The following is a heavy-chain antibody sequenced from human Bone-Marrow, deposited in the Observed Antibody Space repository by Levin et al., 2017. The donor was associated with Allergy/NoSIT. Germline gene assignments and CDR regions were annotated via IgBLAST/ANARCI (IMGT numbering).Heavy chain of an antibody. J-gene: IGHJ4*02. CDR2: VSVYSGNT. D-gene: IGHD2-15*01. CDR1: GYIFGNSG. Sequence: GESLKISCKTSGYIFGNSGISWLRQAPGQGLEWLGWVSVYSGNTSYAQGLQERVTMTADTSTDTSYMELRSLTSDDTAVYYCARMKRHCSRGSCYLTDFDSWGQGTLVTVSS. CDR3: ARMKRHCSRGSCYLTDFDS. V-gene: IGHV1-18*01.